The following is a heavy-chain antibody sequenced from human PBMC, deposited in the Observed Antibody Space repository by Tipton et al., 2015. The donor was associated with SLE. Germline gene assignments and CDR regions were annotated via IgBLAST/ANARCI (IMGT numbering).Heavy chain of an antibody. CDR2: INHRGST. J-gene: IGHJ6*02. CDR1: GGSIGPYC. D-gene: IGHD6-13*01. Sequence: TLSLTCTVSGGSIGPYCWHWIRQSPGKGLEWIGEINHRGSTNYNPSLKSRVTLSVDTSKNQFSLRLRSVTAADTAVYYCARTNPLYSSSLTGLYGMDVWGQGTTVTVSS. V-gene: IGHV4-34*01. CDR3: ARTNPLYSSSLTGLYGMDV.